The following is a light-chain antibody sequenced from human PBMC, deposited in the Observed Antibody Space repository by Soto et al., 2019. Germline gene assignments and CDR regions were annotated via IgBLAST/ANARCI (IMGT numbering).Light chain of an antibody. Sequence: QSVLTQPASVSGSPGQSITISCTGTSSDVGSYNHVSWYQQFPGKAPKVMIYEVNKRPSGVSNRFSGSKSGDTASLTISGLQAEDEADYYCCSDTSSRDFMVFGGGNKLAVL. CDR3: CSDTSSRDFMV. J-gene: IGLJ2*01. V-gene: IGLV2-23*02. CDR1: SSDVGSYNH. CDR2: EVN.